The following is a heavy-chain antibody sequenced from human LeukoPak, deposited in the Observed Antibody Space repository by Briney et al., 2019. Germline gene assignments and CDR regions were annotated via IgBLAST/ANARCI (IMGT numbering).Heavy chain of an antibody. D-gene: IGHD3-10*01. CDR3: ASFHYYGSGAYYLSY. J-gene: IGHJ4*02. V-gene: IGHV3-23*01. Sequence: GGSLRLSCAASGFTFSSFAMGWVRQAPGKGLEWVSTITGGAVATYYADSVKGRHTISRDNSKNTLYLQMSSLRAEDTAVYFCASFHYYGSGAYYLSYWGQGTLVTVSS. CDR1: GFTFSSFA. CDR2: ITGGAVAT.